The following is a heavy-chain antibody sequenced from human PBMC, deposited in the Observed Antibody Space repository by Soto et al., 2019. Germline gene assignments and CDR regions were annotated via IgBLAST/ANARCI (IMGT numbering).Heavy chain of an antibody. J-gene: IGHJ4*02. V-gene: IGHV1-18*01. CDR1: GYTFTSYG. D-gene: IGHD3-10*01. CDR2: ISAYNGNT. CDR3: AGGWFGELVYYFDY. Sequence: QVQLVQSGAEVKKPGASVKVSCKASGYTFTSYGISWVRQAPGQGLEWMGWISAYNGNTNYAEKLQGRVTMTTDTSSSAADMEMRSLRADDTAVYYCAGGWFGELVYYFDYWGQGTLVTVSS.